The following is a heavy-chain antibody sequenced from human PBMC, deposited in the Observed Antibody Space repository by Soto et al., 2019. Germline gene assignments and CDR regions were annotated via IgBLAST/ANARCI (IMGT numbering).Heavy chain of an antibody. V-gene: IGHV1-69*01. J-gene: IGHJ4*02. CDR3: ARGVHYDSSGYYYFY. CDR1: GGTFSTYA. CDR2: IIPLFGTA. Sequence: QVQLVQSGAEVKKPGSSVKVSCKASGGTFSTYAIDWVRQAPGQGLEWMGGIIPLFGTAKYAQNFQGRITITADESTDTAHMELISLRSQDTAVYYCARGVHYDSSGYYYFYWGQGTLVTVSS. D-gene: IGHD3-22*01.